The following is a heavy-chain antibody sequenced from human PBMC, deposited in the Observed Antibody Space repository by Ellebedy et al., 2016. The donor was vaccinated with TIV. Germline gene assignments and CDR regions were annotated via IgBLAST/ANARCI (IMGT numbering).Heavy chain of an antibody. Sequence: ASVKVSCXTSGYPFIDYVITWVRQAPGQGLEWMGWINPNSGDTHYAQKFQGRVTMTRDTSITTAYMELSSLRSDDTAVYYCGRGHYGMDVWGQGTTVIVSS. CDR1: GYPFIDYV. CDR2: INPNSGDT. CDR3: GRGHYGMDV. V-gene: IGHV1-2*02. J-gene: IGHJ6*02.